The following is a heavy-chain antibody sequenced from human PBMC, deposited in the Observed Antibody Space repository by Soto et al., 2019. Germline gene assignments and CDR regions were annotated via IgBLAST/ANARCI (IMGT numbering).Heavy chain of an antibody. CDR3: ARARSIVPSRRGIGYYGMDV. J-gene: IGHJ6*02. Sequence: QVQLQQWGAGLLKPSETLSLTCVVNGGSFSGYYWGWVRLPPGKGLEWIGEINHSGITDSNPSLTRRVTISVDGSRNQFYLNLTSVTAAVTAVYFCARARSIVPSRRGIGYYGMDVWGQGTTVTVSS. CDR2: INHSGIT. CDR1: GGSFSGYY. V-gene: IGHV4-34*01. D-gene: IGHD2-2*03.